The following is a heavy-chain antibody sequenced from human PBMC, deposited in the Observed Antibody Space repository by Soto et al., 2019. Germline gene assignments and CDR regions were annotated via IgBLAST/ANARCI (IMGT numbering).Heavy chain of an antibody. CDR3: VHSRCGGDCLQSYSSHYYYGIDV. D-gene: IGHD2-21*02. Sequence: QITLKESGPTLVKPTQTLTLTCTFSGFSLNTGGLGVGWIRQPPGTALEWLALIYWDNDKRYSPSLMSRLTITKDTSKNQVVLTMTNMDPVDAATYYCVHSRCGGDCLQSYSSHYYYGIDVWGQGTTVTVSS. CDR2: IYWDNDK. V-gene: IGHV2-5*02. CDR1: GFSLNTGGLG. J-gene: IGHJ6*02.